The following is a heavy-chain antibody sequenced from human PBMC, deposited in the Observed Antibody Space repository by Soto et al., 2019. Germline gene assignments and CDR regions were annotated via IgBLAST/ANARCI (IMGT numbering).Heavy chain of an antibody. Sequence: ASVKVSCKASGYTFTSYAMHWVRQAPGQKLERMGWINAGNGNTKYSQKFRGRVTITRDTSASTAYMELSSLRSEDTAVYYCARAPFMITFGGVIVKVPNYWGQGTLVTVSS. D-gene: IGHD3-16*02. CDR1: GYTFTSYA. CDR2: INAGNGNT. CDR3: ARAPFMITFGGVIVKVPNY. J-gene: IGHJ4*02. V-gene: IGHV1-3*01.